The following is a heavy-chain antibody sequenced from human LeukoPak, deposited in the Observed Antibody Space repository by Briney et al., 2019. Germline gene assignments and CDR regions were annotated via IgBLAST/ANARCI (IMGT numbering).Heavy chain of an antibody. CDR2: IIPILGIA. J-gene: IGHJ6*02. CDR3: ARSRVHYYGMDV. V-gene: IGHV1-69*04. D-gene: IGHD3-10*01. CDR1: GGTFSSYA. Sequence: GASVKVSCKASGGTFSSYAISWVRQAPGQGLEWVGRIIPILGIANYAQKFQGRVTITADKSTSTAYMELSSLRSEDTAVYYCARSRVHYYGMDVWGQGTTVTVSS.